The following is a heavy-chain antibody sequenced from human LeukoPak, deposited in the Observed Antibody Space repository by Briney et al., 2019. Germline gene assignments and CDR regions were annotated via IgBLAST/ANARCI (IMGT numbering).Heavy chain of an antibody. CDR1: GYTFTVYY. V-gene: IGHV1-2*02. CDR2: INPNSGGT. Sequence: ASVKVSCKASGYTFTVYYMHWVRQAPGQGLEWMGWINPNSGGTNYAQKFQGRVTMTRDTSISTAYSELRRPRSDDTAVYYCARDPLYSGSYNYYYYMDVWGKGTTVTVSS. CDR3: ARDPLYSGSYNYYYYMDV. D-gene: IGHD1-26*01. J-gene: IGHJ6*03.